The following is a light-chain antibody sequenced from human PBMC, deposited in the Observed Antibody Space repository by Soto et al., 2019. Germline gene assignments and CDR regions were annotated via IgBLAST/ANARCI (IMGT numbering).Light chain of an antibody. CDR2: WAS. Sequence: DIVLTQSPDSLAVSLGERATINCKSSQSVLYSSNNKNYLAWYQQKPGQPPKLLIYWASTRESGVPDRFSGSGSGTDFPLTISSLQAEDVAVYYCQHHYSTPPTFGQGTKVEIK. CDR1: QSVLYSSNNKNY. CDR3: QHHYSTPPT. J-gene: IGKJ1*01. V-gene: IGKV4-1*01.